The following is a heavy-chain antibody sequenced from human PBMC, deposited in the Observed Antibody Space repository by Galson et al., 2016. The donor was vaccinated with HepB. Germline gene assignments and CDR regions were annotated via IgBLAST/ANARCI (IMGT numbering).Heavy chain of an antibody. J-gene: IGHJ6*02. D-gene: IGHD6-19*01. CDR1: GGSFSGYY. CDR3: ARGTRLAGTYNYYYYGMDV. V-gene: IGHV4-34*01. CDR2: INHSGST. Sequence: SETLSLTCGVYGGSFSGYYWSWIRQPPGKGLEWIGEINHSGSTNYNPSLKSRVTISVDTSKNQFSLKLSSVTAADTAVYYCARGTRLAGTYNYYYYGMDVWGHGTTVTVSS.